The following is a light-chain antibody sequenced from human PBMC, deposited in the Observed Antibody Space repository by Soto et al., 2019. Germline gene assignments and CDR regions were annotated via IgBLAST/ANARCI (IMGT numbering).Light chain of an antibody. J-gene: IGLJ1*01. CDR2: EVS. CDR3: SSYAGSNYV. Sequence: SALTQPPSASGSPGQSVTNSCTGTSSDVGGYNYVSWYQQHPGKAPKLMIYEVSKRPSGVPDRFSGSKSGNTASLTVSGLQAEDEADYYCSSYAGSNYVFGTGTKVTVL. V-gene: IGLV2-8*01. CDR1: SSDVGGYNY.